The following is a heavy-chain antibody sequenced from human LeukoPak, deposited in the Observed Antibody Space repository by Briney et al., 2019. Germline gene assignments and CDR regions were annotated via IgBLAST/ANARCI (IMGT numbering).Heavy chain of an antibody. J-gene: IGHJ4*02. CDR1: RFTFSSYG. CDR2: IWYDGSNK. CDR3: AKVPSSYYSRDYYFDY. Sequence: PGRSLRLSCAASRFTFSSYGMHWVRQAPGKGLEWVAVIWYDGSNKYYADSVKGRFTISRDNSKNTLYLQMNSLRAEDTAVYYCAKVPSSYYSRDYYFDYWGQGTLVTVSS. D-gene: IGHD3-10*01. V-gene: IGHV3-33*06.